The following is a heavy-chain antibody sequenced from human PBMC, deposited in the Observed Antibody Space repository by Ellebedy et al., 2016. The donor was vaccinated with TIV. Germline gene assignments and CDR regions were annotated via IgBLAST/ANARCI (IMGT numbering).Heavy chain of an antibody. CDR3: ARPDSEDNYMDV. V-gene: IGHV3-33*01. CDR1: GFTFNRYG. Sequence: GGSLRLSXAASGFTFNRYGLHWVRQAPGKGLEWVAVIWNVGSNEDYAASVKGRFTISRDDSNNTLFLQMNSLRGEDAAVYFCARPDSEDNYMDVWGKGTAVTVSS. J-gene: IGHJ6*03. CDR2: IWNVGSNE.